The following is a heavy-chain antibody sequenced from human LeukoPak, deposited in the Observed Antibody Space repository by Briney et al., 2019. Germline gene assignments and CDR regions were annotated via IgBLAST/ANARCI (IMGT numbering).Heavy chain of an antibody. V-gene: IGHV3-48*03. CDR3: VRDRTVGVPGTLYFDF. CDR2: ISSGGTTI. D-gene: IGHD2-2*01. J-gene: IGHJ4*02. CDR1: GFTFSCYE. Sequence: GGSLRLSCGASGFTFSCYEVMGVRQAPGKGLEGISYISSGGTTIHYADSVRGRFTIFRDDAENSLYLQMNSLRAEDTALYHCVRDRTVGVPGTLYFDFWGRGTLVTVSS.